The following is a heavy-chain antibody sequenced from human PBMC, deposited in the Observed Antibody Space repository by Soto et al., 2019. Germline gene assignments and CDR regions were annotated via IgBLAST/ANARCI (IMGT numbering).Heavy chain of an antibody. CDR3: ARGRGLYNSGRSQLDY. V-gene: IGHV1-69*13. D-gene: IGHD1-1*01. CDR1: GDTFSRYT. J-gene: IGHJ4*02. Sequence: SVKVSCKASGDTFSRYTVNWVRQAPRQGLEWMGGIIPRFGTTNYAPTVQDRVTITVDESMNTVYMELSSLRSEDTALYYCARGRGLYNSGRSQLDYWGQGTLVTVSS. CDR2: IIPRFGTT.